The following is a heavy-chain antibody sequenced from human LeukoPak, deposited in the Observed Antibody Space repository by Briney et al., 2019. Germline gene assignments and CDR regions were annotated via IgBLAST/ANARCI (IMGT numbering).Heavy chain of an antibody. Sequence: PSETLSLTCTVSGGSVSSGSYYWSWIRQPPGKGLEWIGYIYYSGSTNYNPSLKSRVTISVDTSKNQFSLKLSSVTAADTAVYYCARASGGDGYNYLDYWGQGTLVTVSS. J-gene: IGHJ4*02. CDR1: GGSVSSGSYY. CDR2: IYYSGST. V-gene: IGHV4-61*01. CDR3: ARASGGDGYNYLDY. D-gene: IGHD5-24*01.